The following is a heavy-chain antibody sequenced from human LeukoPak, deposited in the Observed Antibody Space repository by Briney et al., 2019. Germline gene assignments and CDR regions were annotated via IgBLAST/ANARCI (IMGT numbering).Heavy chain of an antibody. D-gene: IGHD6-19*01. CDR1: GFTFSSYE. CDR2: IRYDGRHT. V-gene: IGHV3-30*03. Sequence: GGSLRLSCAASGFTFSSYEMNWVRQAPGKDLEWVAGIRYDGRHTYHADSVKGRFTISRDNSKNTLYLQMESLKTEDTAVYYCAGGLRGWPYWGQGTQVTVSS. J-gene: IGHJ4*02. CDR3: AGGLRGWPY.